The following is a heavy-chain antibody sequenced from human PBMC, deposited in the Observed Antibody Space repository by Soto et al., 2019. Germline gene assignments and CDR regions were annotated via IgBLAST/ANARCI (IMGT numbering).Heavy chain of an antibody. D-gene: IGHD6-6*01. Sequence: QVQLVQSGAEVKKPGSSVKVSCKASGGTFSSYAISWVRQAPGQGLEWMGGIIPIFGTTNYAQKFQGRVTITADESTSTAYMELSSLRSEDTAVYYCASGPRIAARPGVWFDPWGQGTLVTVSS. CDR1: GGTFSSYA. CDR2: IIPIFGTT. CDR3: ASGPRIAARPGVWFDP. J-gene: IGHJ5*02. V-gene: IGHV1-69*12.